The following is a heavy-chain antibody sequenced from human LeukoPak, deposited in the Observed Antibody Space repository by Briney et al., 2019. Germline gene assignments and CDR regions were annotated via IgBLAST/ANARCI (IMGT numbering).Heavy chain of an antibody. J-gene: IGHJ4*02. CDR2: INPSGGDT. CDR3: ARGKSDLGY. Sequence: GASVKVSCRASGYSFTIYYMHWVRQAPGQGLEWMGIINPSGGDTTYAQKFQGRVTMIRDTSTSTIYMELSSLRSEDTAVYYCARGKSDLGYWGQGTLVTVSS. V-gene: IGHV1-46*01. CDR1: GYSFTIYY.